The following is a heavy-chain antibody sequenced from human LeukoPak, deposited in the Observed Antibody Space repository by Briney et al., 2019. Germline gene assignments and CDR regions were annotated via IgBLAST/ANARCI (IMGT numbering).Heavy chain of an antibody. V-gene: IGHV3-30*18. Sequence: PGGSLRLSCAASGFTFSSYGMHWVRQAPGKGLEWVAVISYDGSNKYYADSVKGRFTISRDNSKNTLYLQMNSLRAEDTAVYYCAKDNAFSSGWYPDYWGQGTLVTVSS. J-gene: IGHJ4*02. CDR3: AKDNAFSSGWYPDY. CDR2: ISYDGSNK. CDR1: GFTFSSYG. D-gene: IGHD6-19*01.